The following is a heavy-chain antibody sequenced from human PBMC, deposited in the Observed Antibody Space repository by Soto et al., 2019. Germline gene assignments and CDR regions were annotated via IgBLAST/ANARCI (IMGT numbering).Heavy chain of an antibody. J-gene: IGHJ4*02. CDR2: ISAHNGNT. Sequence: QVHLVQSGAEVKKPGASVKVSCKASGYTFTSYGITWVRQAPGQGLEWMGWISAHNGNTDYAQKLQGRVIVTRDTSTTTAYMELRSLRSDDTAVYYCARVWYGDYWGQGALVTVSS. D-gene: IGHD2-15*01. CDR3: ARVWYGDY. V-gene: IGHV1-18*01. CDR1: GYTFTSYG.